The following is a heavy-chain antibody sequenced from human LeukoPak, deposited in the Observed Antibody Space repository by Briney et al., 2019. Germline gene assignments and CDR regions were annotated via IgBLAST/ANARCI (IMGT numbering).Heavy chain of an antibody. V-gene: IGHV3-7*01. Sequence: GGSLRLSCAGSGFTFSSLWMSWFRQAPGKGLEWVAIIKQDGSEKYYVDSVKGRFTVSRDNAKKGVYLQMNNLRVDDTAGYYCAGDAGWTFGIWGQGTKVVVSS. CDR2: IKQDGSEK. CDR1: GFTFSSLW. CDR3: AGDAGWTFGI. J-gene: IGHJ3*02. D-gene: IGHD1-14*01.